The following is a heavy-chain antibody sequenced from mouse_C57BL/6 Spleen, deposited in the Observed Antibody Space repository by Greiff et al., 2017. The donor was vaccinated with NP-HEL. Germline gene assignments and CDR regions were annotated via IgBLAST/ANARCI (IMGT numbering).Heavy chain of an antibody. J-gene: IGHJ3*01. D-gene: IGHD2-4*01. CDR2: INPNNGGT. V-gene: IGHV1-18*01. CDR3: AREGRGLRPFAY. Sequence: EVQVVESGPELVKPGASVKIPCKASGYTFTDYNMDWVKQSHGKSLEWIGDINPNNGGTIYNQKFKGKATLTVDKSSSTAYMELRSLTSEDTAVYYCAREGRGLRPFAYWGQGTLVTVSA. CDR1: GYTFTDYN.